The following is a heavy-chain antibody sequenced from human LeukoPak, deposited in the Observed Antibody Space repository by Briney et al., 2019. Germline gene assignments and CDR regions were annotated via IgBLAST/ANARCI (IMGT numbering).Heavy chain of an antibody. J-gene: IGHJ4*02. CDR2: ISYDGSNK. CDR3: AREHNYDFWSGPTYYFDY. CDR1: GFTFSSYA. D-gene: IGHD3-3*01. V-gene: IGHV3-30-3*01. Sequence: PGGSLRLSCAASGFTFSSYAMHWVRQAPGKGLGWVAVISYDGSNKYYAGSVKGRFTISRDNSKNTLYLQMNSLRAEDTAVYYCAREHNYDFWSGPTYYFDYWGQGTLVTVSS.